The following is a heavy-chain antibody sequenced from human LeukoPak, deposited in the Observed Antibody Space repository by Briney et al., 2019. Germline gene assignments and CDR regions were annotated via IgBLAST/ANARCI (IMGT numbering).Heavy chain of an antibody. V-gene: IGHV4-59*08. D-gene: IGHD1-26*01. CDR2: IYYSWST. CDR3: ARQRGGSYLDAFDI. Sequence: SETLSLTCTVTGGSINSYYWSWIRQPPGKGLEWIGYIYYSWSTKYNPSLKSRVTVSVDTSKNQFSLKLNSVTAADTAVYYCARQRGGSYLDAFDIWGQGTMVTVSS. J-gene: IGHJ3*02. CDR1: GGSINSYY.